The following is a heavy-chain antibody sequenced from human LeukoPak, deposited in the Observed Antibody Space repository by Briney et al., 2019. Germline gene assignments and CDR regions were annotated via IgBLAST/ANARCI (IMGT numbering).Heavy chain of an antibody. CDR1: GGSISSYY. D-gene: IGHD6-19*01. CDR2: IYYSGST. Sequence: SETLSLTCTVSGGSISSYYWSWIRQPPGKGLEWIGYIYYSGSTNYNPSLKSRVTISVDTSKNQFSLKLSSVTAADTAVYYCARLAVAGQLRGPAFDYWGQRTLVTVSS. CDR3: ARLAVAGQLRGPAFDY. V-gene: IGHV4-59*01. J-gene: IGHJ4*02.